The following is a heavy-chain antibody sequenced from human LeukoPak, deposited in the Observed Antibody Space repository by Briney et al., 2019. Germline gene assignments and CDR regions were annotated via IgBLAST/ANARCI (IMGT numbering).Heavy chain of an antibody. Sequence: PGGSLRLSCAASGFTFSSYSMNWVRQAPGKGLEWVSSISSSSYIYYADSVKGRFTISRDNAKNSLHLQMNSLRAEDTAVYYCARDLSYYDILTGRQFDYWGQGTLVTVSS. J-gene: IGHJ4*02. CDR2: ISSSSYI. D-gene: IGHD3-9*01. CDR3: ARDLSYYDILTGRQFDY. CDR1: GFTFSSYS. V-gene: IGHV3-21*01.